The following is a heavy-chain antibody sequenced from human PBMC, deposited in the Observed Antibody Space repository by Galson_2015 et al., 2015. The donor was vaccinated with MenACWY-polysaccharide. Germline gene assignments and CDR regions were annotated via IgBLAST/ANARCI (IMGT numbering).Heavy chain of an antibody. V-gene: IGHV3-23*01. J-gene: IGHJ2*01. Sequence: SLRLSCAGSGFSFSSYGMSWVRQAPGKGLEWVSSICASHDSKYYADSVKGRFTISRDNSKKTLFLQMNSLRAEDTALYYCVNDVDMVPLGPPVGAFDFWGRGTLVSVSS. CDR3: VNDVDMVPLGPPVGAFDF. CDR1: GFSFSSYG. CDR2: ICASHDSK. D-gene: IGHD2-8*01.